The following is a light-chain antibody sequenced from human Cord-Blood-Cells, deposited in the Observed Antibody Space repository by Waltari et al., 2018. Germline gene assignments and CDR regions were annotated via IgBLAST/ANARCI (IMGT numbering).Light chain of an antibody. Sequence: QSALTQPASVSGSPGQSITISCTGTSSDVGGYNYVSWYQQHPGKAPKLMIYDVSIRPPGVSNRFSGSKSGNTASLTISGLQAEDEADYYCSSYTSSSTLVVFGGGTKLTVL. J-gene: IGLJ2*01. V-gene: IGLV2-14*01. CDR2: DVS. CDR1: SSDVGGYNY. CDR3: SSYTSSSTLVV.